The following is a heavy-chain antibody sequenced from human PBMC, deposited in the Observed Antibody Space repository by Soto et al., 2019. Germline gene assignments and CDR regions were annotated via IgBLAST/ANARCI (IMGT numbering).Heavy chain of an antibody. V-gene: IGHV4-31*11. Sequence: SETLSLTCAVSGGSISSSSYYWTWIRQHPGKGLEWIGYNYYSGITYYNPSLKSRVTISLDTSKNQFSLKLSSVTAADTAVYYCARGSSIAGLYYGMDVWGQGTTVTVSS. CDR3: ARGSSIAGLYYGMDV. J-gene: IGHJ6*02. CDR1: GGSISSSSYY. D-gene: IGHD6-6*01. CDR2: NYYSGIT.